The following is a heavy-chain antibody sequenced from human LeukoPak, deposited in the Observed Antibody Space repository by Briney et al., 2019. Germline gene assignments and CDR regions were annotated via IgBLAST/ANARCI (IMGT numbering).Heavy chain of an antibody. CDR2: IYYSGST. J-gene: IGHJ3*02. V-gene: IGHV4-59*01. CDR1: GGSISSYY. D-gene: IGHD3-3*02. CDR3: ARVIFNTSTPAFDI. Sequence: SETLSLTCTVSGGSISSYYWSWIRQPPGKGLEWIGYIYYSGSTNYNPSLKSRVTISVDTSKNQFSLKLSSVTAADTAVYYCARVIFNTSTPAFDIWGQGTMVTVSS.